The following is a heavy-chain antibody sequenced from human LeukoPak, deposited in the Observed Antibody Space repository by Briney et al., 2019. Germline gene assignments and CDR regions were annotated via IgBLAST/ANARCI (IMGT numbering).Heavy chain of an antibody. Sequence: ASVKVSCKASGGTFSSYAISWVRQAPGQGLEWMGRIIPIFGTANYAQKFQGRVTITTDKSTSTAYMELSSLRSEDTAVYYCAAECGGDCYSGWFDPWGQGTLVTVSS. CDR3: AAECGGDCYSGWFDP. CDR1: GGTFSSYA. D-gene: IGHD2-21*02. J-gene: IGHJ5*02. CDR2: IIPIFGTA. V-gene: IGHV1-69*05.